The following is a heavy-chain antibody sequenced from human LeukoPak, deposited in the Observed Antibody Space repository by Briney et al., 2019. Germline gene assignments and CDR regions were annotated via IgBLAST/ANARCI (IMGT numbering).Heavy chain of an antibody. Sequence: ASVKVSCKASGYTFTSYGISWVRQAPGQGLEWMGWISAYNGNTNYAQKLQGRVTMTTDTSTSTAYMELRSLRSEDTAVYYCARGSSGSYYNYFDYWGQGTLVTVSS. V-gene: IGHV1-18*01. CDR3: ARGSSGSYYNYFDY. J-gene: IGHJ4*02. D-gene: IGHD1-26*01. CDR1: GYTFTSYG. CDR2: ISAYNGNT.